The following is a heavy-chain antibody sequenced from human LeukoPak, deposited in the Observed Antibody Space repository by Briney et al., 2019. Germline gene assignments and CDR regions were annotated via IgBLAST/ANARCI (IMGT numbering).Heavy chain of an antibody. J-gene: IGHJ4*02. CDR2: ISGSASNT. CDR3: ARLNYYISGTHQYYFDY. Sequence: PGRSLRLSCAASGFSFSSYSMIWVRQAPGKGLEWVSVISGSASNTYYADSVKGRFSISRDNSKNTLFLQMNSLRAEDTAVFYCARLNYYISGTHQYYFDYWGQGTLVTVSS. V-gene: IGHV3-23*01. D-gene: IGHD3-10*01. CDR1: GFSFSSYS.